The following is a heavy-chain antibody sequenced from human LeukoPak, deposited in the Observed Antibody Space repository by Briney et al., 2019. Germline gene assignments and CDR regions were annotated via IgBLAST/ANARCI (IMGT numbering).Heavy chain of an antibody. CDR3: ARLGPASSGWPESFDY. V-gene: IGHV3-7*03. Sequence: GGSPRLSCAASGFTFSSYAMHWVRQAPGKGLEWVANIKRDGSEKYYVDSVKGRFTISRDNAKNSLDLQMNSLRVEDTAVYYCARLGPASSGWPESFDYWGQGTLVIVSS. J-gene: IGHJ4*02. CDR2: IKRDGSEK. D-gene: IGHD6-19*01. CDR1: GFTFSSYA.